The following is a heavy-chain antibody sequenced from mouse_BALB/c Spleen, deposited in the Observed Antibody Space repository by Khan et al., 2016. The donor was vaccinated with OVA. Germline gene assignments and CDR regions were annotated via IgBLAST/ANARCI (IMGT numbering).Heavy chain of an antibody. V-gene: IGHV1-4*01. D-gene: IGHD1-2*01. Sequence: QVQLQQSGAEPARPGASVKMSCTASGYTFTSNTMHWVKQRPGQGLEWIGYINPRSGYTNYNQKFNDQATLTAAKYSSTAYMQLSSLTSEDSAVYYCARRTTAYAMDYWGQGTSVTVSS. CDR2: INPRSGYT. CDR3: ARRTTAYAMDY. J-gene: IGHJ4*01. CDR1: GYTFTSNT.